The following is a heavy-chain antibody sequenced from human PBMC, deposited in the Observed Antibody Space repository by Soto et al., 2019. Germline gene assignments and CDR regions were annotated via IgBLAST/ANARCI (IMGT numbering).Heavy chain of an antibody. D-gene: IGHD3-22*01. J-gene: IGHJ4*02. CDR3: AKDTYYYSSSGYYVFDS. Sequence: PSETLSLTCTVSGGSISSGDYYWSWIRQPPGKGLEWIGYIYYSGTTYYNPSLKSRVTMSVDTSKNQFSLRAEDTAVYYCAKDTYYYSSSGYYVFDSWGQGTLVTVSS. V-gene: IGHV4-30-4*02. CDR2: IYYSGTT. CDR1: GGSISSGDYY.